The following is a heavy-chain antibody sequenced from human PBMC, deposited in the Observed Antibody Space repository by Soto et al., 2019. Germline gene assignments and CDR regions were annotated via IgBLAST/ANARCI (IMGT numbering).Heavy chain of an antibody. Sequence: SVKVSCKASGGTFSSYTISWVRQAPGQGLEWMGRIIPILGIANYAQKFQGRVTITADKSTSTAYMELSSLRSEDTAVYYCARRVAAAGTGGGYYYYMDVWGKGTTVTVSS. J-gene: IGHJ6*03. V-gene: IGHV1-69*02. CDR2: IIPILGIA. CDR1: GGTFSSYT. D-gene: IGHD6-13*01. CDR3: ARRVAAAGTGGGYYYYMDV.